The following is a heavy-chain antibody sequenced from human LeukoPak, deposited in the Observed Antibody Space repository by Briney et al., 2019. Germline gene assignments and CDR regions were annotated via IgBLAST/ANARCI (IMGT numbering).Heavy chain of an antibody. J-gene: IGHJ4*02. CDR1: GGSISSYY. D-gene: IGHD6-13*01. Sequence: SETLSLTCTVSGGSISSYYWSWIRQPPGKGLEWIGYIYYSGSTNYNPSLKSRVTISVDTSKNQFSLKLSSVTAADTAVYYCARDSSSWYGHYFDYWGQGTLVTVSS. V-gene: IGHV4-59*01. CDR3: ARDSSSWYGHYFDY. CDR2: IYYSGST.